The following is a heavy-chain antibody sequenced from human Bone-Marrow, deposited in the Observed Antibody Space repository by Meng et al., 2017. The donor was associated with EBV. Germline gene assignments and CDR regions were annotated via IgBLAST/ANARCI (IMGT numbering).Heavy chain of an antibody. Sequence: EVQLVESGGGLVKPGGSLRLSCAASGFTFSSYSMNWVRQAPGKGLEWVSSISSSSSYIYYADSAKGRFTISRDNAKNSLYLQMNSLRAEDTAVYYCARVKYDILTGYYVWGQGPLVTVSS. CDR2: ISSSSSYI. V-gene: IGHV3-21*01. CDR1: GFTFSSYS. J-gene: IGHJ4*02. CDR3: ARVKYDILTGYYV. D-gene: IGHD3-9*01.